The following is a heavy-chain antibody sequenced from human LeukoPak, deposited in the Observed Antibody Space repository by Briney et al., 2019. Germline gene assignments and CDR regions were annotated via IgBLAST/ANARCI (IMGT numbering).Heavy chain of an antibody. CDR2: IKQDGSDK. CDR1: GFTFSSYW. CDR3: APPPIAAAGN. V-gene: IGHV3-7*01. D-gene: IGHD6-13*01. J-gene: IGHJ4*02. Sequence: GGSLRLSCAASGFTFSSYWMSWVRQAPGKGLEWVANIKQDGSDKNYVDSVEGRFTISRDNAKKSLYLQMNSLRAEDTAVYYCAPPPIAAAGNWGQGTLVTVSS.